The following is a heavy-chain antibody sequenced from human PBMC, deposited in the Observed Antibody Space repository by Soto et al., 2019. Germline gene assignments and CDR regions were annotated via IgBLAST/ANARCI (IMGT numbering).Heavy chain of an antibody. J-gene: IGHJ3*02. CDR1: GFTFSNYV. V-gene: IGHV3-23*01. CDR2: ISYSADKT. CDR3: ARRARTATTNWGAFDI. Sequence: GGSLRLSCAASGFTFSNYVMNWVRQAPGKGLEWVSTISYSADKTFYADSVKGRLTISRDNSRDTLFLQMDSLRADDAAVYYCARRARTATTNWGAFDIWGQGTMVTVSS. D-gene: IGHD1-7*01.